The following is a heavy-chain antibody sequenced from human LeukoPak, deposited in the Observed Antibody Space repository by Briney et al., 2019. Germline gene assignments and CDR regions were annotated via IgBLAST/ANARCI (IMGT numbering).Heavy chain of an antibody. CDR2: IYYSGST. J-gene: IGHJ4*02. CDR1: GGSISSYY. CDR3: AGRGLLRDY. D-gene: IGHD4-17*01. V-gene: IGHV4-59*01. Sequence: SETLSLTXTVSGGSISSYYWSWIRQPPGKGLEWIGYIYYSGSTNYNPSLKSRVTISVDTSKNQFSLKLSSVTAADTAVYYCAGRGLLRDYWGQGTLVTVSS.